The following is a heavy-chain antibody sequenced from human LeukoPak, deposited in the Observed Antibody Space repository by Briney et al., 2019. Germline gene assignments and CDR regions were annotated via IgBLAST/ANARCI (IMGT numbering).Heavy chain of an antibody. CDR2: IIPILGIA. V-gene: IGHV1-69*04. J-gene: IGHJ4*02. Sequence: SVKVSCKASGGTFSSYAISWVRQAPGQGLEWMGRIIPILGIANYAQKFQGRVTITADKSTSTAYMELSSLRSEDTAVYYCATSARIAVAGTNYFDYWGQGTLVTASS. CDR3: ATSARIAVAGTNYFDY. D-gene: IGHD6-19*01. CDR1: GGTFSSYA.